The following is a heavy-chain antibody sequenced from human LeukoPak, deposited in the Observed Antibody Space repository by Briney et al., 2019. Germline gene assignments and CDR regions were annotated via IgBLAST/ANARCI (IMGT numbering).Heavy chain of an antibody. Sequence: SEALSLTCTVSGGSISSSSYYWGWIRQPPGKGLKWIGSVYYSGSTYYNPSLKSRVTISVDTSKNQFSLKLTSVTAADTAVYYCARRSGYDIVDYWGQGTLVTVSS. J-gene: IGHJ4*02. D-gene: IGHD5-12*01. CDR1: GGSISSSSYY. CDR3: ARRSGYDIVDY. V-gene: IGHV4-39*01. CDR2: VYYSGST.